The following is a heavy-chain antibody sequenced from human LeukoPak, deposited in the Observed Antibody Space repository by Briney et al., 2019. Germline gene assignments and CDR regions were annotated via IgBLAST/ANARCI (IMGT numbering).Heavy chain of an antibody. CDR1: GYTFSGYY. CDR3: ARAEARDYSGGNWFFNWFVP. V-gene: IGHV1-2*02. D-gene: IGHD2-15*01. Sequence: EASVKVSCKAYGYTFSGYYLHWLRQVPGQGLEWMGWINPDSGDTDYAQKFQGRVTMTRDTPISTVYMELNWLRSDDTAVYYCARAEARDYSGGNWFFNWFVPWRQGTLVTVSS. J-gene: IGHJ5*02. CDR2: INPDSGDT.